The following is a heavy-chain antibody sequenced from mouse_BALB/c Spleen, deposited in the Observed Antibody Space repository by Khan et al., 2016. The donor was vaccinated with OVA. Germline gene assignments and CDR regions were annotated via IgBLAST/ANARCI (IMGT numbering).Heavy chain of an antibody. CDR3: ARGGWDVFAY. V-gene: IGHV1-77*01. CDR1: GYIFTDYV. Sequence: QVQLQQPGPELVKPGASVKMSCKASGYIFTDYVMNWVKQRTGQGLEWIGQIYPGSDSTYYNEKFKDKATLTADRSSSTVYMQLNSLTSEDAAVDFCARGGWDVFAYWGQGTLVTVSA. CDR2: IYPGSDST. D-gene: IGHD4-1*01. J-gene: IGHJ3*01.